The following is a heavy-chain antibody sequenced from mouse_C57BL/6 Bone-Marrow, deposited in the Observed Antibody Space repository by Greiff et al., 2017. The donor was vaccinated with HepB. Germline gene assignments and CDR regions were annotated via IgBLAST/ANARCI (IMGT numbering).Heavy chain of an antibody. Sequence: QVQLQQPGAELVRPGASVKLSCKASGYTFTSYGISWVKQRTGQGLEWIGEIYPRSGNTYYNEKFKGKATLTADKSSSTAYMELRSLTSEDSAVYFCAKLLYWYFDVWGTGTTVTVSS. V-gene: IGHV1-81*01. CDR2: IYPRSGNT. J-gene: IGHJ1*03. CDR1: GYTFTSYG. CDR3: AKLLYWYFDV. D-gene: IGHD1-1*01.